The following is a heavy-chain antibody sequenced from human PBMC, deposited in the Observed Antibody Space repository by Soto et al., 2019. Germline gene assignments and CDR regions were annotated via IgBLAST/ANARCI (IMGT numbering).Heavy chain of an antibody. J-gene: IGHJ4*02. V-gene: IGHV4-30-4*01. CDR3: ARVVAATEGAFDY. D-gene: IGHD2-15*01. CDR1: GGSISSGDYY. CDR2: IYYSGST. Sequence: QVQLQESGPGLVKPSQTLSLTCTVSGGSISSGDYYWSWIRQPPGKGLEWIGYIYYSGSTYYNPSLKSRVTISVDTSKNQCSLKLSSVTAADTAVYYCARVVAATEGAFDYWGQGTLVTVSS.